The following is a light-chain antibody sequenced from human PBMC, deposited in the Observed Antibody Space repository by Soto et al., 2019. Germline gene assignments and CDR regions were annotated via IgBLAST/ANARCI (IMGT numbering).Light chain of an antibody. CDR2: AAS. Sequence: DIQMTQSPSSLSASVGDRVIITCRASQGISNSLAWYQQKPGKVPKLLIYAASTLQSGVPSRFSGSGSGTDFTLTSSSLQPEDVATYYCQNYNSDPQTFGQGTKVEIK. J-gene: IGKJ1*01. CDR3: QNYNSDPQT. CDR1: QGISNS. V-gene: IGKV1-27*01.